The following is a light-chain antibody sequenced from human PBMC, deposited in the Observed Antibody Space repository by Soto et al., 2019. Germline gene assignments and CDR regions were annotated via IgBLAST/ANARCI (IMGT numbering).Light chain of an antibody. V-gene: IGKV2-28*01. J-gene: IGKJ4*01. CDR1: QSLLNRNGQNC. CDR2: LGS. Sequence: DIVMTQSQLSLPVTPGEPASISCRSSQSLLNRNGQNCLDWYLQKPGQSPQLLIHLGSIRASGVPDRFSGSGSGTYFTLTISRVEAEDVGVYYCMQALESPPTFGGGTKVEIK. CDR3: MQALESPPT.